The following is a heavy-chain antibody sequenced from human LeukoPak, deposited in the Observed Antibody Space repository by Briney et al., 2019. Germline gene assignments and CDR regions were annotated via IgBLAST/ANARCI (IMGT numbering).Heavy chain of an antibody. J-gene: IGHJ6*03. D-gene: IGHD2-8*01. CDR3: ARGGCTNAVCSDYNFYYYMDV. CDR1: GITFSSYS. CDR2: ISSSSGYI. V-gene: IGHV3-21*01. Sequence: GGSLRLSCAASGITFSSYSMNWVRQAPGKGLEWVSSISSSSGYIYYADSVKGRFTISRDNAKNSLYLQMNSLRAEDTAVYYCARGGCTNAVCSDYNFYYYMDVWGKGTTVTVSS.